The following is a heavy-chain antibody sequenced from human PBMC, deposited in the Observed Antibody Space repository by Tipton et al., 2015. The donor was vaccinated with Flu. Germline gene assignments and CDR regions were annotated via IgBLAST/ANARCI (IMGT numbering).Heavy chain of an antibody. V-gene: IGHV4-34*01. CDR1: GGSFSGYY. Sequence: LRLSCAVYGGSFSGYYWSWIRQPPGKGLEWIGEINHSGSTNYNPSLKGRVTISVDTSKNQFSLKLSSVTAADTAVDYCARTEITMVRGVIAKYYFDYWGQGTLVTVSS. J-gene: IGHJ4*02. CDR2: INHSGST. D-gene: IGHD3-10*01. CDR3: ARTEITMVRGVIAKYYFDY.